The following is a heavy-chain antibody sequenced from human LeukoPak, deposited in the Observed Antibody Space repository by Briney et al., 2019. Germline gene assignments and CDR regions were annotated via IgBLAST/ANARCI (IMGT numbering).Heavy chain of an antibody. CDR2: VYSSGST. V-gene: IGHV4-4*07. Sequence: SETLSLTCSVSSASVTNYFWSWIRQPAGKGLEWIGRVYSSGSTDYNPSLKSRVTMSVDTSKSQFSLRLTSLTAADTAVYYCARGFGAATFEAFDMWGQGSMVDVSS. CDR1: SASVTNYF. D-gene: IGHD6-25*01. J-gene: IGHJ3*02. CDR3: ARGFGAATFEAFDM.